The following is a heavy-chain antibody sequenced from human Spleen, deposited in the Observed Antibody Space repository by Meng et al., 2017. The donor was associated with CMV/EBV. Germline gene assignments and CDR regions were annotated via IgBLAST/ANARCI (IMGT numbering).Heavy chain of an antibody. Sequence: GGSLRLSCAASGFTFSSYSMNWVRQAPGKGLEWVSSISSSSSYIYYADSVKGRFTISRDNAKNSLYLQMNSLRAEDTALYYCARSASNDIFGVALVYGLDVWGQGTTVTVSS. J-gene: IGHJ6*02. V-gene: IGHV3-21*04. CDR3: ARSASNDIFGVALVYGLDV. CDR2: ISSSSSYI. CDR1: GFTFSSYS. D-gene: IGHD3-3*02.